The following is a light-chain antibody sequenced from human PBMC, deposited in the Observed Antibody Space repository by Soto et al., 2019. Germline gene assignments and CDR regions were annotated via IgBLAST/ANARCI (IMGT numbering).Light chain of an antibody. CDR2: LGS. Sequence: EIVMTQSPPSLTVTPGEPASISCRSSQRLLHSNGNTFLDWYLQKPGQSPQLLIYLGSNRASVVPDRVSGSEAGTDFTLKISRVEAQDGGVYYCMQALQTPYTFGQGTKLEIK. V-gene: IGKV2-28*01. CDR1: QRLLHSNGNTF. J-gene: IGKJ2*01. CDR3: MQALQTPYT.